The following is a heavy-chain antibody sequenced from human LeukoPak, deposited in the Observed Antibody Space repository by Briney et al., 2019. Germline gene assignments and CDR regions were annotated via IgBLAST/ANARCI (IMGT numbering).Heavy chain of an antibody. CDR3: ARHLAFGGVTDY. J-gene: IGHJ4*02. CDR2: IYYSGST. V-gene: IGHV4-59*08. D-gene: IGHD3-16*01. CDR1: GGSISSYY. Sequence: PSETLSLTCTVSGGSISSYYWSWIRQPPGKGLEWIGYIYYSGSTNYNPSLKSRVTISVDTSKNQFSLKLSSVTAADTAVYYCARHLAFGGVTDYWGQGTLVTASS.